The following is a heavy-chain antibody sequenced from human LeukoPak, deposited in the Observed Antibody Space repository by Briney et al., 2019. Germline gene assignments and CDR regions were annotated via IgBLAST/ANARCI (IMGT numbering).Heavy chain of an antibody. CDR1: GFTFSDYA. Sequence: GGSLRLSCAASGFTFSDYAMSWVRQAPGKGLEWVSAISGSGSPTYYADSVKGRFTISRDNSKNTLYLQMNSLRAEDTAVYYCAKGGSWYFEYFQHWGQGTLVTVSS. J-gene: IGHJ1*01. D-gene: IGHD6-13*01. CDR3: AKGGSWYFEYFQH. V-gene: IGHV3-23*01. CDR2: ISGSGSPT.